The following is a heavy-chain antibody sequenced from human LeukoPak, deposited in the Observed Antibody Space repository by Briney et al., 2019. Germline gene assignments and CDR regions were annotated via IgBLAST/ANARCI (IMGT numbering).Heavy chain of an antibody. V-gene: IGHV4-31*03. CDR1: GGSISSGGYY. J-gene: IGHJ6*03. CDR2: IYYSGST. D-gene: IGHD3-22*01. CDR3: ARCVRWLLYYMDV. Sequence: PSETLSLTCTVSGGSISSGGYYWSWIRQHPGKGLEWIGYIYYSGSTYYNPSLKSRVTISVDTSKNQFSLKLSSVTAADTAVCYCARCVRWLLYYMDVWGKGTTVTVSS.